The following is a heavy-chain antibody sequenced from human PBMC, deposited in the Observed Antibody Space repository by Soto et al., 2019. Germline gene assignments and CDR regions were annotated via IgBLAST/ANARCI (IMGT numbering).Heavy chain of an antibody. D-gene: IGHD3-22*01. CDR3: ARDYYDSSGYPFDY. Sequence: SETLSLTCAVYGGSFSGYYWSWIRQPPGKGLEWIGEINHSGSTNYNPSLKSRVTISVDTSKNQFSLKLSSATAADTAVYYCARDYYDSSGYPFDYWGHGTLVTVSS. CDR2: INHSGST. V-gene: IGHV4-34*01. J-gene: IGHJ4*01. CDR1: GGSFSGYY.